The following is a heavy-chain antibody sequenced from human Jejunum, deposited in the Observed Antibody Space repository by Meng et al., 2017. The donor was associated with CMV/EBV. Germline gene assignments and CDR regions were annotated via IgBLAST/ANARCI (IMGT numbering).Heavy chain of an antibody. CDR2: IVPMYNIL. J-gene: IGHJ4*02. CDR1: GGSFMTYV. Sequence: SGGSFMTYVINWVRHAPGQGLEWMGGIVPMYNILTGAQKFQGRLTITTDGPRDTVYMELSSLRAEDTAVYYCTKDRFAMPRYFDYWGQGTLVTVSS. CDR3: TKDRFAMPRYFDY. D-gene: IGHD2-2*01. V-gene: IGHV1-69*05.